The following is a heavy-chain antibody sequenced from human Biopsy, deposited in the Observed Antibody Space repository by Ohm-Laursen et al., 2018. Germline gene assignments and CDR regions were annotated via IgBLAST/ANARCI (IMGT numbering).Heavy chain of an antibody. CDR3: ARGSSYGYDFDY. Sequence: GTLSLTCAVSDGSINSYYWNWIRQPPGKRLEWIGNIYYSGSTNFNPSLKSRVTISVDTSKNQFSLKLSSVTAADTAVYFCARGSSYGYDFDYWGQGTLVAASS. CDR2: IYYSGST. D-gene: IGHD5-18*01. J-gene: IGHJ4*02. V-gene: IGHV4-59*01. CDR1: DGSINSYY.